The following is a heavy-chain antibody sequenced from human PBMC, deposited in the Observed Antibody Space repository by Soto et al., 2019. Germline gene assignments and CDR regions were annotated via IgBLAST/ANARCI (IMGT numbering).Heavy chain of an antibody. J-gene: IGHJ5*02. V-gene: IGHV4-34*01. CDR3: ARDYRWTVVVVAAGLGGWFDP. CDR1: GGSFSGYY. Sequence: SETLSLTCAVYGGSFSGYYWSWIRQPPGKGLEWIGEINHSGSTNYNPSLKSRVTISVDTSKNQFSLKLSSVTAADTAVYYCARDYRWTVVVVAAGLGGWFDPWGQGTLVTVSS. D-gene: IGHD2-15*01. CDR2: INHSGST.